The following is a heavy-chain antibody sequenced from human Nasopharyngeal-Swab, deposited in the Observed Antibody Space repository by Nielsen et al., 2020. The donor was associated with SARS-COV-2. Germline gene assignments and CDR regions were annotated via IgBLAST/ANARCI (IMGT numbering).Heavy chain of an antibody. CDR3: ASAYGGSYWYFDL. D-gene: IGHD4-23*01. J-gene: IGHJ2*01. CDR2: ISYDGSNK. V-gene: IGHV3-30-3*01. Sequence: GESLKIFCAASGFTFSSYAMHWVRQAPGKGLEWVAVISYDGSNKYYADSVKGRFTISRDNSKNTLYPQMNSLRAEDTAVYYCASAYGGSYWYFDLWGRGTLVTVSS. CDR1: GFTFSSYA.